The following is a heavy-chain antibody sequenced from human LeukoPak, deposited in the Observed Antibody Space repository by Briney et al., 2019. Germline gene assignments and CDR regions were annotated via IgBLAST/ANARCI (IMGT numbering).Heavy chain of an antibody. V-gene: IGHV3-23*01. CDR1: GFTFSSFA. D-gene: IGHD1-1*01. J-gene: IGHJ4*02. CDR3: AKASNTWNYFDY. CDR2: ISGSGGST. Sequence: GGSLRLSCAASGFTFSSFAMSWVRQAPGKGLEWVSAISGSGGSTYYADSVKGRFTISRDNSKNTLSLQMNSLRAEDTAIYYCAKASNTWNYFDYWGQGTLVTVSS.